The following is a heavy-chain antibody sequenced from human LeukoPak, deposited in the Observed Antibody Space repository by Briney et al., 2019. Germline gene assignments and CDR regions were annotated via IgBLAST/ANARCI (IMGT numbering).Heavy chain of an antibody. CDR3: VSQQLAPP. CDR1: GFTFSNYW. CDR2: IEEDGTRE. Sequence: GGSLRLSCAASGFTFSNYWMSWVRQAPGKGREWVANIEEDGTREDYVDSVRGRFTVSRDNANNSVYLQMNSLRAEDTSVYYCVSQQLAPPWGQGTLVTVSS. D-gene: IGHD5-24*01. V-gene: IGHV3-7*01. J-gene: IGHJ5*02.